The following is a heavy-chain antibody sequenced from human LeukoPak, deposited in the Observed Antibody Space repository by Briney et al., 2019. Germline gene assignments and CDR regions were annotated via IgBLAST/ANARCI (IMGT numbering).Heavy chain of an antibody. J-gene: IGHJ4*02. D-gene: IGHD3-16*02. CDR1: GFIFSSYA. Sequence: GGSLRLSCAGSGFIFSSYAMSWVRQAPGKGLEWVSGSGSGGSTHYADSVKGRFTISRDNSKNTLYLQMNSLRAEDTAVYYCASTLRLGELSLDGWGQGTLVTVSS. CDR3: ASTLRLGELSLDG. V-gene: IGHV3-23*01. CDR2: SGSGGST.